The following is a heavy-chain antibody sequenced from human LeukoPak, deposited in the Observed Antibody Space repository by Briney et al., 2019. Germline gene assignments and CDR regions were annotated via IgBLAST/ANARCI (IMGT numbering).Heavy chain of an antibody. V-gene: IGHV4-39*01. CDR3: ARHIIYDSNGNYFDY. CDR2: IYYTGST. J-gene: IGHJ4*02. Sequence: SETLSLTCSVSGGSISSGTYYWDWIRQPPGKGLEWIGAIYYTGSTYYNPSLKTRVTISVDTSKNQFSLRLNSVTAADTAMYFCARHIIYDSNGNYFDYWGQGTLVTVSS. CDR1: GGSISSGTYY. D-gene: IGHD3-22*01.